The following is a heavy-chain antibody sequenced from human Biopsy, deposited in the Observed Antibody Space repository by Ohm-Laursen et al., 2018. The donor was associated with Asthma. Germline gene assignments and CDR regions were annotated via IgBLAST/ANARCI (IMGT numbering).Heavy chain of an antibody. D-gene: IGHD3-9*01. J-gene: IGHJ3*02. V-gene: IGHV1-3*01. CDR1: GYTFINYA. CDR3: ARTYYDFLTGQVNDAFAI. CDR2: INAGNGNT. Sequence: ASVKVSCKASGYTFINYAIHWVRQAPGQRLEWMGWINAGNGNTKYSQKFQGRVTITGDTSASTAYMDLSSLRSEDTAVYYCARTYYDFLTGQVNDAFAIRGQGTMVTVSS.